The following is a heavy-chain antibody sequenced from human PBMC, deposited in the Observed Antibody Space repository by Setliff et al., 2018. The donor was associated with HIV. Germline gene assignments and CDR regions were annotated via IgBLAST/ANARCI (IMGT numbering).Heavy chain of an antibody. CDR1: GDTFSSYA. CDR3: ASYSGSYYFILHY. J-gene: IGHJ4*02. CDR2: TIPVLGLS. Sequence: SVKVSCKASGDTFSSYAISWVRQAPEQGLEWMGGTIPVLGLSYYAQNFQGRVTITADESTSTAYMELSSLRSEDTAVYYCASYSGSYYFILHYWGQGTLVTVSS. V-gene: IGHV1-69*10. D-gene: IGHD1-26*01.